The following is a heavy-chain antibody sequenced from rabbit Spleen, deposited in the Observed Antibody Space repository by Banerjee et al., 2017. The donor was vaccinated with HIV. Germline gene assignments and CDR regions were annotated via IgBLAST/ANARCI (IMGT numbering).Heavy chain of an antibody. CDR1: GFPFSEKAV. CDR2: INIVTGKS. CDR3: ARDLVAVIGWNFNL. J-gene: IGHJ4*01. Sequence: QEQLVESGGGLVKPGASLTLTCKASGFPFSEKAVMCWVRQAPGKGLTWIACINIVTGKSVYASWATGRFTMSRTSSTTVTLRIASLTAADTATYFCARDLVAVIGWNFNLWGPGTLVTVS. V-gene: IGHV1S45*01. D-gene: IGHD1-1*01.